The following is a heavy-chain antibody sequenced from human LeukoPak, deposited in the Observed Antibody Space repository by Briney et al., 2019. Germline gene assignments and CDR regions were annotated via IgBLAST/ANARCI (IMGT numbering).Heavy chain of an antibody. J-gene: IGHJ5*02. CDR1: GYTFTSYG. Sequence: ASVKVSCKASGYTFTSYGISWVRQAPGQGLEWMGWISAYNGNTNYAQKLQGRVTMTTDTSTSTAYMELRSLRSDDTAVCYCARNIVVVPAGWFDPWGQGTLVTVSS. CDR3: ARNIVVVPAGWFDP. D-gene: IGHD2-2*01. V-gene: IGHV1-18*01. CDR2: ISAYNGNT.